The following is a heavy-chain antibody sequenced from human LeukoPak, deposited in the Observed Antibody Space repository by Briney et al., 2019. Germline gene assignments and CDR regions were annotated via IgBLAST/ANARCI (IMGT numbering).Heavy chain of an antibody. V-gene: IGHV4-59*12. J-gene: IGHJ3*02. CDR2: IYYSGST. CDR3: ARDRYYYDTSGPPLDI. D-gene: IGHD3-22*01. CDR1: GGSISSYY. Sequence: SETLSLTCTVSGGSISSYYWSWIRQPPGKGLEWIGYIYYSGSTNYNPSLKSRVTISVDTSKNQFSLKLSSVTAADTAVYYCARDRYYYDTSGPPLDIWGQGTMVTVSS.